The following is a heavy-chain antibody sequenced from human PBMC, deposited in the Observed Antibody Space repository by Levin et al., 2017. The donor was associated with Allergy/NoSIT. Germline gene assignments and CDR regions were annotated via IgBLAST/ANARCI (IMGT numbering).Heavy chain of an antibody. V-gene: IGHV3-20*04. J-gene: IGHJ4*02. CDR1: GFTFDDYG. CDR2: INWNGGST. Sequence: GGSLRLSCAASGFTFDDYGMSWVRQAPGKGLEWVSGINWNGGSTGYADSVKGRFTISRDNAKNSLYLQMNSLRAEDTALYYCARVGVLRYFDDTKYYFDYWGQGTLVTVSS. CDR3: ARVGVLRYFDDTKYYFDY. D-gene: IGHD3-9*01.